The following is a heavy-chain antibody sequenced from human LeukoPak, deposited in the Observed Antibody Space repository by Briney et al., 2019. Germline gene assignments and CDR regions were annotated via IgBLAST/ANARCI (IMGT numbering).Heavy chain of an antibody. Sequence: PGGSLRLSCVASGFTFSSYATHWVRQAPGKGLEYVSAISNNGGSTYYANSVKGRFTISRDNSKNTLSLQMGSLRAEDKAVYYCARGDSGSHLDYWGQGSLVTVSS. CDR3: ARGDSGSHLDY. CDR1: GFTFSSYA. J-gene: IGHJ4*02. V-gene: IGHV3-64*01. D-gene: IGHD1-26*01. CDR2: ISNNGGST.